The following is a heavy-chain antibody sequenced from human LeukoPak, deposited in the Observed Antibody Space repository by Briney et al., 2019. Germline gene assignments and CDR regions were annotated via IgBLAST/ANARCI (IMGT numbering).Heavy chain of an antibody. CDR1: GGTFSSYT. D-gene: IGHD6-13*01. CDR2: VIPILGIA. Sequence: SVKVSCKASGGTFSSYTISWVRQDPGQGLEWMGRVIPILGIAKYAQKFQGSDSITADKSTSTAYMELSSLRSEDTAVYYCARPLSPGIAAAAFDYWGQGTLVTVSS. V-gene: IGHV1-69*02. J-gene: IGHJ4*02. CDR3: ARPLSPGIAAAAFDY.